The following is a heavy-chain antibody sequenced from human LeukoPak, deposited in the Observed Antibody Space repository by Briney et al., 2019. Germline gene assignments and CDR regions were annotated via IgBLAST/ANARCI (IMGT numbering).Heavy chain of an antibody. CDR1: GYTFTNYD. CDR2: TNPNSGNT. CDR3: ARTYCAEDCSIRYFDY. Sequence: ASVKVSCKASGYTFTNYDINWVRQATGQGLEWMGYTNPNSGNTGYAQKFQDRVTITSDTSISTAYMELSSLRSDDTAVHYCARTYCAEDCSIRYFDYWGQGTLVTVFS. J-gene: IGHJ4*02. V-gene: IGHV1-8*03. D-gene: IGHD2-21*02.